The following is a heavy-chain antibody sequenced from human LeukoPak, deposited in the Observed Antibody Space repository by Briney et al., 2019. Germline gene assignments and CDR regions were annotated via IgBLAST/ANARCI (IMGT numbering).Heavy chain of an antibody. CDR3: AGSSGYSYGYIDY. Sequence: GGSLRLSCAASGFTFSDNYMSWIRQAPGKGLEWVSYISSSGSTIHYADSVKGRFTISRDNAKNSLYLQMNSLRAEDTAVYYCAGSSGYSYGYIDYWGQGTLVTVSS. CDR2: ISSSGSTI. D-gene: IGHD5-18*01. V-gene: IGHV3-11*04. J-gene: IGHJ4*02. CDR1: GFTFSDNY.